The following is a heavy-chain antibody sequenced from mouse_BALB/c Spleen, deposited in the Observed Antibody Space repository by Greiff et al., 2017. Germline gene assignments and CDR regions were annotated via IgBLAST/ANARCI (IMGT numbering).Heavy chain of an antibody. CDR3: ARDRGLRSWYFDV. V-gene: IGHV2-6-7*01. Sequence: QVQLKESGPGLVAPSQSLSITCTVSGFSLTGYGVNWVRQPPGKGLEWLGMIWGDGSTDYNSALKSRLSISKDNSKSQVFLKMNSLQTDDTARYYCARDRGLRSWYFDVWGAGTTVTVSS. J-gene: IGHJ1*01. CDR1: GFSLTGYG. CDR2: IWGDGST. D-gene: IGHD1-1*01.